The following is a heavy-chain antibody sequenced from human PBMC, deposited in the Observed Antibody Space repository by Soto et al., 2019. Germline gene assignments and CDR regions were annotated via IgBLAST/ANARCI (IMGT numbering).Heavy chain of an antibody. D-gene: IGHD1-26*01. CDR2: INHSGST. J-gene: IGHJ4*02. CDR1: GGSFDGYY. V-gene: IGHV4-34*01. CDR3: ARNRLVGAPHADY. Sequence: NPLETLSLTCALYGGSFDGYYWSWIRQSPGKGLEWIGEINHSGSTNYNPSLKSRVTISVDTSKNQFSLRLSSVTAADTAVYYCARNRLVGAPHADYWGQGTLVTVSS.